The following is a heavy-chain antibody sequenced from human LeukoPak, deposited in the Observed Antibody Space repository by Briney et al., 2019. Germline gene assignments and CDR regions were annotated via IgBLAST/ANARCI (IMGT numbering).Heavy chain of an antibody. D-gene: IGHD2-15*01. J-gene: IGHJ5*02. CDR3: AGLRTVVVVAVPSTGVDP. CDR2: INHSGST. V-gene: IGHV4-34*01. CDR1: GGSFSGYY. Sequence: WETLSLTCAVYGGSFSGYYWSWIRQPPGKGLEWIGEINHSGSTNYNPSLKSRVTISVDTSKNQFSLKLSSVTAADTAVYYCAGLRTVVVVAVPSTGVDPWGQGTLVTVSS.